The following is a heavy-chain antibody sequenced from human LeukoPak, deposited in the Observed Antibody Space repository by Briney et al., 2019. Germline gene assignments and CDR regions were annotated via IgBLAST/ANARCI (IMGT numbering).Heavy chain of an antibody. CDR3: ARRGSGKYYYYSMDV. CDR1: GGSISSYY. J-gene: IGHJ6*02. V-gene: IGHV4-59*01. CDR2: IYYSGST. D-gene: IGHD3-10*01. Sequence: SETLSLTCTVSGGSISSYYWSWIRQPPGKGLEWIGSIYYSGSTNYNPSLKSRVTISVDTSKTQFSLKLSSVTAADTAVYYCARRGSGKYYYYSMDVWGQGTTVIVSS.